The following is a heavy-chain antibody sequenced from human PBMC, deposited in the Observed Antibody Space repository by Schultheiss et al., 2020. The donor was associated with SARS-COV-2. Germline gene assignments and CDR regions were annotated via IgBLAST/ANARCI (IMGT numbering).Heavy chain of an antibody. Sequence: GGSLRLSCAASGFTFSSYGMHWVRQAPGKGLEWVAVIWYDGSNKYYADSVKGRFTISRDNSKNTLYLQRNSLRADDTAVYYCARGTLAAAGGGVDYWGLGTLVTVSS. CDR2: IWYDGSNK. CDR1: GFTFSSYG. D-gene: IGHD6-13*01. V-gene: IGHV3-33*01. CDR3: ARGTLAAAGGGVDY. J-gene: IGHJ4*02.